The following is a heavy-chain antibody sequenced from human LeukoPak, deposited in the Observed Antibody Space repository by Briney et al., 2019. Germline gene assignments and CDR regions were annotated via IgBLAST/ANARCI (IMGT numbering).Heavy chain of an antibody. CDR1: GDSISSRSW. CDR3: ARLDPPPPLWPSLYFVY. D-gene: IGHD5-18*01. V-gene: IGHV4-4*02. CDR2: ISHTGST. Sequence: SETLSLTCAVSGDSISSRSWWTWVRQPPGKGLEWIGEISHTGSTDYNPSLKSRVTMSVDKSKNQFSLKLRSVTAADTAVYYCARLDPPPPLWPSLYFVYWGQGVLVSVSS. J-gene: IGHJ4*02.